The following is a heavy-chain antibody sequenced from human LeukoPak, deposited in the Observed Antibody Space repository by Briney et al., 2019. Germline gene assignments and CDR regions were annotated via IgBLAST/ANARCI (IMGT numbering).Heavy chain of an antibody. CDR3: ATTVAGYPDDYFDY. J-gene: IGHJ4*02. CDR1: EFTFSNYW. Sequence: GGSLRLSCAASEFTFSNYWMSWVRQAPGKGLERVAHTNQDGSKTNYVDSVRGRFTNSRDNAKNSLYLQMNSLRAEDTAVYYCATTVAGYPDDYFDYWGQGTLVTVSS. V-gene: IGHV3-7*01. CDR2: TNQDGSKT. D-gene: IGHD6-19*01.